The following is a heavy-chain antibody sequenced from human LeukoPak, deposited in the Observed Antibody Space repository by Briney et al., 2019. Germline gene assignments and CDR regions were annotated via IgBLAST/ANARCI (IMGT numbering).Heavy chain of an antibody. CDR3: ARDSGDYSAAD. CDR2: INPRGDST. D-gene: IGHD1-26*01. V-gene: IGHV1-46*01. J-gene: IGHJ4*02. Sequence: ASVKVSCKASGYIFTRYHVHWVRQAPGQGLEWMGIINPRGDSTSFAQKFQGRVTMTRDTSTSTDYLGLSGLRSDDTAVYYCARDSGDYSAADWGQGTLVTVSS. CDR1: GYIFTRYH.